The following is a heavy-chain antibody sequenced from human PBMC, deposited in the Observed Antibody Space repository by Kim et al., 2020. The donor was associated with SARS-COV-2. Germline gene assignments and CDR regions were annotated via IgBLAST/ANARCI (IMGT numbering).Heavy chain of an antibody. J-gene: IGHJ4*02. CDR2: VIPKLEIG. Sequence: SVKVSCKDSGGTFRHYGVNWVRQAPGQGLEWMGRVIPKLEIGNSAQKFQGRVTITADKSTGTAYMELSGLTSEDTAVYYCARDPGGYRGHDLFVDFWGQGTVIIVSS. V-gene: IGHV1-69*04. D-gene: IGHD5-12*01. CDR1: GGTFRHYG. CDR3: ARDPGGYRGHDLFVDF.